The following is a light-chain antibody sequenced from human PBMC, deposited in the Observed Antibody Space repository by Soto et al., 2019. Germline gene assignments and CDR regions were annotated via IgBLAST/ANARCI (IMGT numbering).Light chain of an antibody. V-gene: IGKV3-20*01. J-gene: IGKJ4*01. CDR3: QQYSSSPLT. CDR2: GAT. Sequence: EIVLTQSPGTRSLSPGERATLSCRASQSISSSYLAWVQQKPGQAPRLLIYGATSRATGIPDRFSGSESGTDFTLTISRLEPEDFAVYYCQQYSSSPLTFGGGTKVEIK. CDR1: QSISSSY.